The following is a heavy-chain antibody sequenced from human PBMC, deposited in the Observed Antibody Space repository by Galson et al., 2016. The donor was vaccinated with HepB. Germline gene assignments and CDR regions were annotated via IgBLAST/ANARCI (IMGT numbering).Heavy chain of an antibody. CDR2: KWHDGSNK. V-gene: IGHV3-33*04. CDR3: AREMHVAAAAAFDF. J-gene: IGHJ4*02. CDR1: ELTFSPYG. D-gene: IGHD6-13*01. Sequence: SLRLCCAASELTFSPYGMHRVGQAPGKGLEWVALKWHDGSNKYYADSVKGRFTISRDNPKNTLYLQMNSLKVEDTAVYYCAREMHVAAAAAFDFWGRGTLVTVSS.